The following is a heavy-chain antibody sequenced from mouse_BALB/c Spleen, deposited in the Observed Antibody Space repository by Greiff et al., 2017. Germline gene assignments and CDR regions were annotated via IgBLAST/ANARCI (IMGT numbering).Heavy chain of an antibody. CDR3: NAASSAWFAY. Sequence: EVQLQQSGAELVRSGASVKLSCTASGFNIKDYYMHWVKQRPEQGLEWIGWIDPENGDTEYAPKFQGKATMTADTSSNTAYLQLSSLTSEDTAVYCCNAASSAWFAYWGQGTLVTVSA. J-gene: IGHJ3*01. CDR1: GFNIKDYY. V-gene: IGHV14-4*02. D-gene: IGHD1-1*01. CDR2: IDPENGDT.